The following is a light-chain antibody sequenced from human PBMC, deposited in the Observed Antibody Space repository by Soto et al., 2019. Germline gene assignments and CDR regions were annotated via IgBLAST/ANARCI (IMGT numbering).Light chain of an antibody. CDR1: QGISHY. J-gene: IGKJ1*01. V-gene: IGKV1-27*01. CDR3: EKYNSAPRA. CDR2: DAN. Sequence: DIQMTQSPSSLSASVGDRVTITCRASQGISHYLAWYQQRPGQVPKLLIYDANILQAGVPSRFSGSGSGTDFTLTISSLQPEDGATYYCEKYNSAPRAFGQGTKVEIK.